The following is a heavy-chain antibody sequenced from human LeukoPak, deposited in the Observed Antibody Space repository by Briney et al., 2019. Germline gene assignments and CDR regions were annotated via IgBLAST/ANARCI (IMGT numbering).Heavy chain of an antibody. CDR3: ARDIAVAGSWNI. Sequence: GGSLRLSCAASGFTFTTYWMHWVRQAPGKGLVWVSHINSDGSITSYADSVKGRFTISRDNAKNTLYLQMNSLRAEDTAVYYCARDIAVAGSWNIWGQGTMVTVSS. CDR2: INSDGSIT. D-gene: IGHD6-19*01. V-gene: IGHV3-74*01. CDR1: GFTFTTYW. J-gene: IGHJ3*02.